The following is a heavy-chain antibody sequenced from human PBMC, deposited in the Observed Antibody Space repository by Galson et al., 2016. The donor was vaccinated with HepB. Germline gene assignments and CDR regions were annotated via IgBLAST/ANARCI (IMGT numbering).Heavy chain of an antibody. CDR3: VRGHCSHF. Sequence: SLRLSCAGSGFTFGDYPMSWVRQAPGKGLEWVAFIRSKTYGGTTEYAASVKGRFTISRDDSKSIAYLQMNSLRTEDTAIYYCVRGHCSHFWGHGTPVTVSS. J-gene: IGHJ4*01. V-gene: IGHV3-49*04. CDR2: IRSKTYGGTT. D-gene: IGHD2-15*01. CDR1: GFTFGDYP.